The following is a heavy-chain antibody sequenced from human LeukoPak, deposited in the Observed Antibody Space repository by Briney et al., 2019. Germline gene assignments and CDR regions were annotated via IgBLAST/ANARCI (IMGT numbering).Heavy chain of an antibody. J-gene: IGHJ3*02. CDR3: AREPYCGGDCYSPGSAFDI. CDR2: INPSGGST. D-gene: IGHD2-21*02. Sequence: ASVKVSCKASGYTFTSYAMNWVRQAPGQGLEWMGIINPSGGSTSYAQKFQGRVTMTRDTSTSTVYMELSSLRSEDTAVYYCAREPYCGGDCYSPGSAFDIWGQGTMVTVSS. CDR1: GYTFTSYA. V-gene: IGHV1-46*01.